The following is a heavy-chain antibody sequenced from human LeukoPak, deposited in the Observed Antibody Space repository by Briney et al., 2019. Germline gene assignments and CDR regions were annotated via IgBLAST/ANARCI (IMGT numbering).Heavy chain of an antibody. CDR2: IYYSGST. CDR3: ARRSSSWYYFED. V-gene: IGHV4-39*07. Sequence: SETLSLTCTVSGGSISSSSYYWGWIRQPPGKGLEWIGSIYYSGSTYYNPSLKSRVTISVDTSKNQFSLKLSSVTAADAAVYFCARRSSSWYYFEDWGQGTLVTVSS. CDR1: GGSISSSSYY. D-gene: IGHD6-13*01. J-gene: IGHJ4*02.